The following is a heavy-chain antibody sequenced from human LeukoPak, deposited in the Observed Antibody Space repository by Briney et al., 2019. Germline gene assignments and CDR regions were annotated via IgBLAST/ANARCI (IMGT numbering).Heavy chain of an antibody. CDR3: ARDHPRLGRFGEWPDYYGMDV. Sequence: SETLSLTCTVSGGSISSYYWSWIRQPPGKGLEWIGYIYYSGSTNYNPSLKSRVTISVDTSKNQFSLKLSSVTAADTAVYYCARDHPRLGRFGEWPDYYGMDVWGQGTTVTVSS. CDR1: GGSISSYY. V-gene: IGHV4-59*01. D-gene: IGHD3-10*01. CDR2: IYYSGST. J-gene: IGHJ6*02.